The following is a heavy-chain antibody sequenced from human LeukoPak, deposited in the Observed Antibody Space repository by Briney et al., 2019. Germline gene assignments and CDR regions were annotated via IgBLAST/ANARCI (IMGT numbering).Heavy chain of an antibody. CDR1: GFTFDDYA. D-gene: IGHD6-6*01. V-gene: IGHV3-9*01. Sequence: PLRLSCAASGFTFDDYAMHWVRQAPGKGLEWVSGISWNSGSIGYADSVKGRFTISRDNAKNSLYLQMNSLRAEDTAVYYCARGGGAALAARPHIDYWGQGTLVTVSS. J-gene: IGHJ4*02. CDR3: ARGGGAALAARPHIDY. CDR2: ISWNSGSI.